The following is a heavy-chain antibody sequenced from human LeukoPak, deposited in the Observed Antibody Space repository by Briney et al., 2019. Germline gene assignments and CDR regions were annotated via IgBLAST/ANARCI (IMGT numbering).Heavy chain of an antibody. J-gene: IGHJ5*02. CDR1: GFTFSSYA. CDR2: ISYDGSNK. D-gene: IGHD3-22*01. Sequence: GGSLRLSCAASGFTFSSYAMHWVRQAPGKGLEWVAVISYDGSNKYYADSVKGRFTISRDNSKNTSYLQMNSLRPEDTAVYYCARGPLDSDSSEYERNWFDPWGQGTLVTVSS. CDR3: ARGPLDSDSSEYERNWFDP. V-gene: IGHV3-30-3*01.